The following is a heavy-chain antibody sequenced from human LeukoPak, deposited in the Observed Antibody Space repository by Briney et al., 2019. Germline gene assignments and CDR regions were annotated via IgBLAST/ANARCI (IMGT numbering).Heavy chain of an antibody. CDR3: ARHGPSYYFDY. CDR1: GFTFSSYW. Sequence: GGSLRLSCAASGFTFSSYWMSWVRQAPGKGLEWVANIKQDGNEKYYVDSVKGRFTISRDNAKNSLYLQMNSLRTEDTAVYYCARHGPSYYFDYWGQGTLVTVSS. V-gene: IGHV3-7*03. CDR2: IKQDGNEK. D-gene: IGHD3-16*01. J-gene: IGHJ4*02.